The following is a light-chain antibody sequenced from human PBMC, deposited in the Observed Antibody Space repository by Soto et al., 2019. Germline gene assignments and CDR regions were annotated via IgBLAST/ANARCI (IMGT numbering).Light chain of an antibody. V-gene: IGKV4-1*01. CDR1: QSVLYSSNNNNY. Sequence: DIVMTQSPDSLAVSLGERATINCKSSQSVLYSSNNNNYLAWYQQKPGQPPKFLIYWASTRESGVPDRFSGSGSGTDFTLNISSLQAEDVAVYYCQQYYSTPPTFGQGTKVEIK. CDR2: WAS. CDR3: QQYYSTPPT. J-gene: IGKJ1*01.